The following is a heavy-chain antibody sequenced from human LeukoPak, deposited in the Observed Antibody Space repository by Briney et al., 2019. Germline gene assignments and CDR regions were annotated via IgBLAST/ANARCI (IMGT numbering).Heavy chain of an antibody. D-gene: IGHD6-13*01. CDR1: GFTFSSYE. CDR3: ATWYAADH. V-gene: IGHV3-48*03. Sequence: GGSLRLSCAASGFTFSSYEMNWVRQAPGKGLEWISYISSSGTTIYYADSVKGRFTISRDNAKNSLYLQMNSLRAEDTAVYYCATWYAADHWGQGTLVTVSS. J-gene: IGHJ4*02. CDR2: ISSSGTTI.